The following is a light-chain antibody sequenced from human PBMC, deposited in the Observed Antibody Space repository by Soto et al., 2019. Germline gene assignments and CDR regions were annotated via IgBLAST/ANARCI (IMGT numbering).Light chain of an antibody. CDR3: QSYDSSLSGSRV. Sequence: QSVLTQPPSVSGAPGQRVTISCTGSSSNIGAGYDVDWYQQLPRTAPKLLIYSNSNRPSGVPDRFSGSKSGTSASLAITGLQAEDEADYYCQSYDSSLSGSRVFGGGTKVTVL. V-gene: IGLV1-40*01. CDR1: SSNIGAGYD. J-gene: IGLJ2*01. CDR2: SNS.